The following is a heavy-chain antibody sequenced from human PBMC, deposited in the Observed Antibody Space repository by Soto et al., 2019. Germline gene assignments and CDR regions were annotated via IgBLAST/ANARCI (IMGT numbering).Heavy chain of an antibody. V-gene: IGHV3-30-3*01. Sequence: QVQLVESGGGVVQPGRSLRLSCAASGLTFSTYAMHWVRQAPGKGLEWVAVISYDGSNKYYADSVKGRFTISRDNSKRTLYLQMNSLRTEDTAVYYCARDWAVAKWGEGWFDPWGQGTLVTVSA. D-gene: IGHD3-16*01. CDR1: GLTFSTYA. CDR2: ISYDGSNK. CDR3: ARDWAVAKWGEGWFDP. J-gene: IGHJ5*02.